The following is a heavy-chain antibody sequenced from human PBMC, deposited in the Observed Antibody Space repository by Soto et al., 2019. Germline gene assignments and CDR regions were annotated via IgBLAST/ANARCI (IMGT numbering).Heavy chain of an antibody. CDR3: ARCYGRNFDY. V-gene: IGHV4-34*01. D-gene: IGHD2-2*01. Sequence: QVQLQQWGAGLLKPSETLSLTCAVYGGSFSCYYWNWIRQPPGKGLEWIGEINHSGSTNYNPSLKSRVTISLATSKNEFSRKLSSMTAADTAVYYCARCYGRNFDYWGQGTLVTVSS. CDR2: INHSGST. J-gene: IGHJ4*02. CDR1: GGSFSCYY.